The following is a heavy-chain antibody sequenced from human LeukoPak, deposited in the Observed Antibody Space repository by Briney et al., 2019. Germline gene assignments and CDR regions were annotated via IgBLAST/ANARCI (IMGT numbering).Heavy chain of an antibody. V-gene: IGHV4-34*01. CDR3: ARGLWTYYYGSGSSGGMDV. CDR2: INHSGST. Sequence: SETLSLTCTVSGGSISSYYWSWIRQPPGKGLEWIGEINHSGSTNYNPSLKSRVTISVDTSKNQFSLKLSSVTAADTAVYYCARGLWTYYYGSGSSGGMDVWGQGTTVTVSS. J-gene: IGHJ6*02. CDR1: GGSISSYY. D-gene: IGHD3-10*01.